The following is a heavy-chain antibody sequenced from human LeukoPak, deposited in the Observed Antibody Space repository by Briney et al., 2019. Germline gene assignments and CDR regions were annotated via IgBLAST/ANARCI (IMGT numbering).Heavy chain of an antibody. J-gene: IGHJ6*02. CDR3: ARKRLTIFGVVNSYYGMVV. Sequence: GASVKVSCKASGYTFTSYAMHWVRQAPGQRLEWMGWINAGNGNTKYSQKFQGRVTITRDTSASTAYMELSSLRSEDTAAYYCARKRLTIFGVVNSYYGMVVWGQGTTVTVSS. CDR1: GYTFTSYA. V-gene: IGHV1-3*01. D-gene: IGHD3-3*01. CDR2: INAGNGNT.